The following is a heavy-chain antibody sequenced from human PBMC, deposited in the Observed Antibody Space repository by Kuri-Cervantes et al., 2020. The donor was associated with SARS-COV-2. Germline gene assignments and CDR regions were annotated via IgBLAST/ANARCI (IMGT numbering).Heavy chain of an antibody. CDR3: ARLSTVTDNYGMDV. CDR1: GGSFSGYY. V-gene: IGHV4-34*01. CDR2: INHSGST. J-gene: IGHJ6*02. D-gene: IGHD4-17*01. Sequence: GSLRLSCAVYGGSFSGYYWSWIRQPPGKGLEWIGEINHSGSTNYNPSLKSRVTISVDTSKNQFSLKPSSVTAADTAVYYCARLSTVTDNYGMDVWGQGTTVTVSS.